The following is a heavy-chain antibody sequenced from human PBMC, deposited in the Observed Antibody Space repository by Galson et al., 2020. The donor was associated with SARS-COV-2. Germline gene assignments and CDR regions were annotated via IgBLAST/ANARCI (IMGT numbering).Heavy chain of an antibody. CDR1: GFTFSNAW. J-gene: IGHJ6*03. Sequence: GGSLRLSCAASGFTFSNAWMSWVRQAPGKGLEWVGRIKSKTDGGTTDYAAPVKGRFTISRDDSKNTLYLQMNSLKTEDTAVYYCTTDQDISGWLAVGPYYCYCYMDVWGRGATVTVSS. D-gene: IGHD6-19*01. CDR2: IKSKTDGGTT. CDR3: TTDQDISGWLAVGPYYCYCYMDV. V-gene: IGHV3-15*01.